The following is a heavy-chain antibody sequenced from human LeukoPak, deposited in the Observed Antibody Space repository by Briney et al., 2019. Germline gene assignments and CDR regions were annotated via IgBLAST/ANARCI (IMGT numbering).Heavy chain of an antibody. CDR2: IIPIFGTA. V-gene: IGHV1-69*05. Sequence: SVKVSCKASGGTFSSYAISWVRQAPGQGLEWMGGIIPIFGTANYAQKFQGRVTITTDESTSTAYMELSSLRSEDTAVYYCARESPGDYDSSGLDAFDIWGQGTMVTVSS. CDR3: ARESPGDYDSSGLDAFDI. D-gene: IGHD3-22*01. J-gene: IGHJ3*02. CDR1: GGTFSSYA.